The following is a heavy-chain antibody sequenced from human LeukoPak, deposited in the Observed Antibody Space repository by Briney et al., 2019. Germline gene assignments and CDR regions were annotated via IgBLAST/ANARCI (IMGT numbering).Heavy chain of an antibody. CDR1: GDSINGNINY. CDR3: ARSGGNFYCSGTSCYDAFDI. Sequence: PSETLSLTCTVSGDSINGNINYWGWLRQPPGKGLEWIGSISYSGTAYYSPSLKSRVTISVDTSKNQFSLKLSSVTAADTAMYYCARSGGNFYCSGTSCYDAFDIWGQGTMVTVSS. D-gene: IGHD2-2*01. J-gene: IGHJ3*02. V-gene: IGHV4-39*07. CDR2: ISYSGTA.